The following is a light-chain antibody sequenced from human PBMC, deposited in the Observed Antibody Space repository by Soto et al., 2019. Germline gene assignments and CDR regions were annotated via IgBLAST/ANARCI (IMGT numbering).Light chain of an antibody. CDR1: QGISSS. V-gene: IGKV1-9*01. CDR3: QQLNTYPLT. CDR2: AAS. J-gene: IGKJ4*01. Sequence: IQLTQSPSSLSASVGDRVTITCRASQGISSSLALYQQKPGKAPNLLIYAASTLQSGVPSRFSGSGSGTDFTLTISSLQPEDFATYYCQQLNTYPLTFGGGTMVEIK.